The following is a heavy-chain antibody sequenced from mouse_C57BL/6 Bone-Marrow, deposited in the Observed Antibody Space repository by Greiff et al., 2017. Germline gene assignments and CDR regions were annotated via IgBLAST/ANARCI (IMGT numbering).Heavy chain of an antibody. J-gene: IGHJ1*03. CDR2: IYIGNGYT. CDR3: ARMSPYDGYYVWYFDV. Sequence: EVQLQQSGAELVRPGSSVKMSCKTSGYTFTSYGINWVKQRPGQGLEWIGYIYIGNGYTEYNEKFKGKATLTSDTSSSTAYMQLSSLTSEDSAIYFCARMSPYDGYYVWYFDVWGTGTTVTVSS. CDR1: GYTFTSYG. V-gene: IGHV1-58*01. D-gene: IGHD2-3*01.